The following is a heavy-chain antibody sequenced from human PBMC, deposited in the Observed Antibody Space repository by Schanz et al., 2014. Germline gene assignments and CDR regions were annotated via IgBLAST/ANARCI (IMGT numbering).Heavy chain of an antibody. D-gene: IGHD6-13*01. Sequence: QVQVIQSGPEVKKPGASVKVSCKASGYTFTAYFIHWVRQAPGQGLEWMGRINPNTGGTNFAQKFQGRVTMTRDTSITTASMDLSGLTSDDTAVYYCARNIIATARAYDIWGQGTLVTVSS. J-gene: IGHJ4*02. CDR1: GYTFTAYF. V-gene: IGHV1-2*06. CDR2: INPNTGGT. CDR3: ARNIIATARAYDI.